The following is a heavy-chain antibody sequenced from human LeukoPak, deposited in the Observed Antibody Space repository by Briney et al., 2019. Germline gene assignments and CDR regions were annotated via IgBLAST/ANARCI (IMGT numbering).Heavy chain of an antibody. CDR1: GYSISSGYY. Sequence: SETLSLTCSVSGYSISSGYYWSWIRQHPGKGLEWIGYIYYSGSTYYNPSLKSRVTISVDTSKNQFSLKLGSVTAADTAVYYCARDMSGDYVGYWGQGTLVTVSS. D-gene: IGHD3-16*01. J-gene: IGHJ4*02. CDR2: IYYSGST. V-gene: IGHV4-31*03. CDR3: ARDMSGDYVGY.